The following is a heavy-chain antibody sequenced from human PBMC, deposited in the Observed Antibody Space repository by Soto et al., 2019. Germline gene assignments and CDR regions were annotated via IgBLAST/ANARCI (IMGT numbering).Heavy chain of an antibody. J-gene: IGHJ6*03. CDR1: GVTFSSYG. CDR3: AKYYLDSSSPLPAPYYLYMDV. Sequence: GGSLRLSCAASGVTFSSYGMRWVRQAPGKGLEWVSAISGSGGSTYYAHSVKRRFPISRDNSKIPLYLQMNSLRAEDPAVYYCAKYYLDSSSPLPAPYYLYMDVWGKGTTVTGSS. CDR2: ISGSGGST. D-gene: IGHD6-6*01. V-gene: IGHV3-23*01.